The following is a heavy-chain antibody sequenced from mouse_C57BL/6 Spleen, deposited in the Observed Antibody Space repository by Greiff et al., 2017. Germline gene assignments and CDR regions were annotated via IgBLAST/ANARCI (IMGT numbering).Heavy chain of an antibody. CDR1: GYTFTSSW. CDR3: AREGRYFDY. J-gene: IGHJ2*01. V-gene: IGHV1-52*01. CDR2: IDPSDSAT. Sequence: QVQLQQPGAELVRPGSSVKLSCKASGYTFTSSWMHWVKQRPIQGLEWIGNIDPSDSATHYNQKFKDKATLTVDKSSHTAYIQLSSLTSEDSAVYYCAREGRYFDYWGQGTTLTVSS.